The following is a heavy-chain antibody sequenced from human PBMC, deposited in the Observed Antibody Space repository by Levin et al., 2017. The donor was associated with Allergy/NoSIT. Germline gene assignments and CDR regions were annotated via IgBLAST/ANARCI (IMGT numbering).Heavy chain of an antibody. CDR2: LNPNTGGT. Sequence: ASVKVSCKASGFTFTIYDIHWVRQAPGQGLEWVGRLNPNTGGTDSAQKFMGRVTMTRDTSTTTAFMELTRLRPDDTSIYYCARETIAAPPYNWFDTWGQGALVTVSS. J-gene: IGHJ5*02. CDR1: GFTFTIYD. D-gene: IGHD6-13*01. CDR3: ARETIAAPPYNWFDT. V-gene: IGHV1-2*06.